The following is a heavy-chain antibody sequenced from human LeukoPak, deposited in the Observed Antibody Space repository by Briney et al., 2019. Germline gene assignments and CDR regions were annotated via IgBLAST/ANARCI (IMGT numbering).Heavy chain of an antibody. CDR2: ISSSSSTI. Sequence: PGGSLRLSCAASGFTFSSYSMNWVRQAPGKGLEWVSYISSSSSTIYYADSVKGRFTISRDNAKNSLYLQMNSLGAEDTAVYYCARGMPFMDVWGQGTTVTVSS. CDR1: GFTFSSYS. CDR3: ARGMPFMDV. J-gene: IGHJ6*02. V-gene: IGHV3-48*01. D-gene: IGHD2-2*01.